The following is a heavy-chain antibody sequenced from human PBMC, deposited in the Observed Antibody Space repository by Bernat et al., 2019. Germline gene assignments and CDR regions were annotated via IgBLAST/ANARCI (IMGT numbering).Heavy chain of an antibody. CDR3: AKNSRAYDYVWGSYRPAPFDY. D-gene: IGHD3-16*02. CDR1: GFTFSSYA. Sequence: EVQLLESGGGLVQPGGSLRLSCAASGFTFSSYAMSWVRQAPGKGLEWVSAISGSGGSTYYADSVKGWFTISRDNSKNTLYLQMNSLRAEDTAVYYCAKNSRAYDYVWGSYRPAPFDYWGRGTLVTVSS. CDR2: ISGSGGST. V-gene: IGHV3-23*01. J-gene: IGHJ2*01.